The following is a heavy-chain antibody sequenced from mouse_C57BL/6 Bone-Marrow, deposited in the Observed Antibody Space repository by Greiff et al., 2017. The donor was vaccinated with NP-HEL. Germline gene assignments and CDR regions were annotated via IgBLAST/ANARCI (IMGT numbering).Heavy chain of an antibody. J-gene: IGHJ2*01. CDR3: ARTNYYGSSFFDY. CDR1: GYTFTDYY. V-gene: IGHV1-76*01. CDR2: IYPGSGNT. Sequence: QVQLKQSGAELVRPGASVKLSCKASGYTFTDYYINWVKQRPGQGLEWIARIYPGSGNTYYNEKFKGKATLTAEKSSSTAYMQLSSLTSEDSAVYFCARTNYYGSSFFDYWGQGTTLTVSS. D-gene: IGHD1-1*01.